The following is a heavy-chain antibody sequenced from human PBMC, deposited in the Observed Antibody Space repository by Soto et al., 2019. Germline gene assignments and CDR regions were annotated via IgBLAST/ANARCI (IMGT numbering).Heavy chain of an antibody. Sequence: SETLSLTCAVSGGSISSGGYSWSWIRQPPGRGLEWIGYIYHSGSTYYNPSLKSRVTISVDRSKNQFSLKLSSVTAADTAVYYCARRLYGGYNYFDYWGQGTLVTVSS. D-gene: IGHD4-17*01. CDR3: ARRLYGGYNYFDY. V-gene: IGHV4-30-2*01. J-gene: IGHJ4*02. CDR1: GGSISSGGYS. CDR2: IYHSGST.